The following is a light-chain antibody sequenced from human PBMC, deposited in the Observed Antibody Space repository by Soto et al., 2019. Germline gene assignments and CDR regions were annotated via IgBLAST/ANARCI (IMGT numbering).Light chain of an antibody. CDR2: GAS. CDR1: QSVSSN. Sequence: EVVMTQSPSTLSVSPVERSTLSFIASQSVSSNLAWYQQKPGQAPRLLIYGASTRATGIPARFSGSGSGTEFTLTISSLQSEDFAVYYCQQYNNWPSWTFGQGTKVDIK. J-gene: IGKJ1*01. V-gene: IGKV3-15*01. CDR3: QQYNNWPSWT.